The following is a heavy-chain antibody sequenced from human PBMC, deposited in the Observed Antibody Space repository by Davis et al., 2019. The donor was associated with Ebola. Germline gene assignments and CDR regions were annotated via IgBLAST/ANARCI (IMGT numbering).Heavy chain of an antibody. CDR2: IYPGDSDA. Sequence: GESLKISCKSSASSFTNYWIGWVRQTPARGLEWMGIIYPGDSDARYSPSFQGQVTISVDKSTNTAFLHWSSLEDSDTAIYYCARRGWDLHYYYYMDVWGEGTTVTVS. V-gene: IGHV5-51*01. D-gene: IGHD1-26*01. CDR1: ASSFTNYW. CDR3: ARRGWDLHYYYYMDV. J-gene: IGHJ6*03.